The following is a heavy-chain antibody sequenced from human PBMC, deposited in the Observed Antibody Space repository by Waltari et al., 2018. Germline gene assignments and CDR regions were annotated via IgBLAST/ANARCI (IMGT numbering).Heavy chain of an antibody. CDR1: GFTFSSCA. CDR3: AKRVTDGFYPFDY. V-gene: IGHV3-23*01. Sequence: EVRLLESGGGLVPPGGSLRLSCAASGFTFSSCAVSWVRQAPGKGLGWVSAINNNGAITYYADSVKGRFTISRDNSKNTLYLQMNSLRAEDTAVYYCAKRVTDGFYPFDYWGQGTLVTVSS. D-gene: IGHD3-10*01. CDR2: INNNGAIT. J-gene: IGHJ4*02.